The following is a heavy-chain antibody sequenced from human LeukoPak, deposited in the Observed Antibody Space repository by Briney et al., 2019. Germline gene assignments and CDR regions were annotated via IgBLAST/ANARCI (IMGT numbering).Heavy chain of an antibody. J-gene: IGHJ5*02. D-gene: IGHD3-9*01. CDR2: IYPGDSDT. CDR3: ARSKLRYFEKQTLGGFDP. Sequence: GESLKISCKGSGYSFTSYWIGWVRQMPGKGLEWMGIIYPGDSDTRYSPSFQGQVTISVDKSISTAYLQWSSLKASDTAMYYCARSKLRYFEKQTLGGFDPWGQGTLVTVSS. V-gene: IGHV5-51*01. CDR1: GYSFTSYW.